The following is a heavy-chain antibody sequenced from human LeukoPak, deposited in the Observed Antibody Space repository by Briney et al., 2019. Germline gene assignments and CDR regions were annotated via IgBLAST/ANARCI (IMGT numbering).Heavy chain of an antibody. J-gene: IGHJ4*02. Sequence: GGSLRLSCAASGFSFSSYSMNWLRQAPGKGLEWGSYISSSSSTIYYADSVKGRFTISRDNAKNSLSLQMNSLRAEDTAVYYCARVLHKRNYDSSGFYVYWGQGTLVTVSS. CDR3: ARVLHKRNYDSSGFYVY. D-gene: IGHD3-22*01. CDR1: GFSFSSYS. CDR2: ISSSSSTI. V-gene: IGHV3-48*01.